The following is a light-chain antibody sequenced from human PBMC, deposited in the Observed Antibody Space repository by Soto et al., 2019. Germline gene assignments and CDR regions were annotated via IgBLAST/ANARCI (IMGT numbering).Light chain of an antibody. V-gene: IGKV3-20*01. Sequence: EIVLTQSPGTLSLSPGERATLSCRASQSVSSNYLAWYQQKPGQAPRLLIYDAPSRATGIPDRFSGSGSGTDFTLTISRLEPEDFAVYYCQQYGSSPLTFGGGTKVDIK. CDR2: DAP. CDR3: QQYGSSPLT. CDR1: QSVSSNY. J-gene: IGKJ4*01.